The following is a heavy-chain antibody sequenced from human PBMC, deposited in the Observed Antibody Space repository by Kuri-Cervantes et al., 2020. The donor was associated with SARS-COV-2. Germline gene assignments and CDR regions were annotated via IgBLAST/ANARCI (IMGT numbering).Heavy chain of an antibody. Sequence: GGSLRLSCAASGFTFSSYSMNGVRQAPGKGLEWVSYISSSSSTTYYADSVKGRFTISRDNAKNSLYLQMNSLRDEDTAVYYCARQYYDILTGYYLYGMDVWGQGTTVTVSS. CDR1: GFTFSSYS. V-gene: IGHV3-48*02. CDR2: ISSSSSTT. J-gene: IGHJ6*02. CDR3: ARQYYDILTGYYLYGMDV. D-gene: IGHD3-9*01.